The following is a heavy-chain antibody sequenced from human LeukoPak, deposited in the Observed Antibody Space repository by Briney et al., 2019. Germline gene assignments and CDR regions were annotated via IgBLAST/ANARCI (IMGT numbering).Heavy chain of an antibody. CDR3: AKDHGGYSYGTFDY. J-gene: IGHJ4*02. CDR2: ISYDGSNK. CDR1: GFTFSSYG. V-gene: IGHV3-30*18. D-gene: IGHD5-18*01. Sequence: PGRSLRLSCAASGFTFSSYGMHWVRQAPGKGLEWVAVISYDGSNKYYADSVKGRFTISRDNSKNTLYLQMNSLRAEDTAVYYCAKDHGGYSYGTFDYWGQGTLVTVSS.